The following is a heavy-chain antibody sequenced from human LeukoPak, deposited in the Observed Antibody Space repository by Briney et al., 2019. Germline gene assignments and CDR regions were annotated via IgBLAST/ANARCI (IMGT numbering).Heavy chain of an antibody. CDR3: ASEIDLGYCSGGSCYRGGYDY. V-gene: IGHV4-39*01. J-gene: IGHJ4*02. CDR2: IYYSGST. Sequence: PSETLSLTCTVSGGSISSSSYYWGWIRQPPGKGLEWIGSIYYSGSTYYNPSLKSRVTISVDTSKNQFSLKLSSVTAADTAVYYCASEIDLGYCSGGSCYRGGYDYWGQGTLVTVSS. D-gene: IGHD2-15*01. CDR1: GGSISSSSYY.